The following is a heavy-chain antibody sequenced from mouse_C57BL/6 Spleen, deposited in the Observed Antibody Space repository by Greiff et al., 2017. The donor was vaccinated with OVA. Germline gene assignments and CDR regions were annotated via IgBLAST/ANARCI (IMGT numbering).Heavy chain of an antibody. CDR2: IDPSDSYT. V-gene: IGHV1-69*01. Sequence: VQLQQPGAELVMPGASVKLSCKASGYTFTSYWMHWVKQRPGQGLEWIGEIDPSDSYTNYNQKFKGKSTLTVDKSSSTAYMQLSSLTSEDSAVYYWARGYYGSSNYAMDYWGQGTSVTVSS. D-gene: IGHD1-1*01. CDR3: ARGYYGSSNYAMDY. CDR1: GYTFTSYW. J-gene: IGHJ4*01.